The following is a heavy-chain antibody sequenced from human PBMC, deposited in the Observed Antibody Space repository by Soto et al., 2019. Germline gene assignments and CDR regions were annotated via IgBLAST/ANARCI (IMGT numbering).Heavy chain of an antibody. Sequence: EVQLVESGGGLVQPGGSLRLSCAASGFTFSASDTHWVRQAPGKGLEWVAAIGTLHDTFYPDSVKGRFTISRENAKNSLYLQMNSLRADDTAVYYCARQASYWHGGGGWLDPWGQGVLVTVSS. D-gene: IGHD2-8*02. CDR2: IGTLHDT. CDR1: GFTFSASD. CDR3: ARQASYWHGGGGWLDP. V-gene: IGHV3-13*01. J-gene: IGHJ5*02.